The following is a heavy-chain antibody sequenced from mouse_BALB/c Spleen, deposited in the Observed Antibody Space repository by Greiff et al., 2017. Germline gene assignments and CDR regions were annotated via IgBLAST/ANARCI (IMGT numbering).Heavy chain of an antibody. CDR2: ISYSGST. J-gene: IGHJ2*01. V-gene: IGHV3-2*02. Sequence: VQLQESGPGLVKPSQSLSLTCTVTGYSITSDYAWNWIRQFPGNKLEWMGYISYSGSTSYNPSLKSRISITRDTSKNQFFLQLNSVTTEDTATYYCARVGDGYFDYWGQGTTLTVSS. D-gene: IGHD3-3*01. CDR1: GYSITSDYA. CDR3: ARVGDGYFDY.